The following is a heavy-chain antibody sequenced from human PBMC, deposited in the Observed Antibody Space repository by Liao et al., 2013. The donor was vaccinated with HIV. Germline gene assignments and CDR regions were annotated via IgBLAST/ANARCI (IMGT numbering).Heavy chain of an antibody. D-gene: IGHD5-18*01. CDR1: GGSFSGYY. Sequence: QVQLQQGGAGLAGLLKPSETLSLTCAVYGGSFSGYYWSWIRQPPREGAWSGLGKVSHSGTTNYNPSFKSRVTIAVDTSRKRFSLTLSSVTAADTAVYYCARGLRDTVMITPARWYFDLWGRGTLVTVSP. V-gene: IGHV4-34*02. CDR3: ARGLRDTVMITPARWYFDL. J-gene: IGHJ2*01. CDR2: VSHSGTT.